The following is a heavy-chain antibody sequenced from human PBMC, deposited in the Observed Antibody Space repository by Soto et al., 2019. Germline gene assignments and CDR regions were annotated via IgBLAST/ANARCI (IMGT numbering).Heavy chain of an antibody. CDR2: IYYSGST. CDR3: AREFRGYSGYDPIYYFDY. CDR1: GGSISSGGYY. J-gene: IGHJ4*02. V-gene: IGHV4-31*03. D-gene: IGHD5-12*01. Sequence: SETLSLTCTVSGGSISSGGYYWSWIRQHPGKGLEWIGYIYYSGSTYYNPSLKSRVTISVDTSKNQFSLNLSSVTAADTAVYYCAREFRGYSGYDPIYYFDYWGQGTLVTVSS.